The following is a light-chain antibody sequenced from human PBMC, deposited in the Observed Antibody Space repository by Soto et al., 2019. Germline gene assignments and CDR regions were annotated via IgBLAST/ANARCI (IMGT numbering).Light chain of an antibody. CDR3: QQYNSYSWT. J-gene: IGKJ1*01. V-gene: IGKV1-5*01. CDR2: DAS. Sequence: DIQMTQSPSTLSASLGDRXTIXCRASQSISSWLAWYQQKPGKAPKLLIYDASSLESGVPSRFSGSGSGTEFTLTISSLQPDDFATYYCQQYNSYSWTFGQGTKVDIK. CDR1: QSISSW.